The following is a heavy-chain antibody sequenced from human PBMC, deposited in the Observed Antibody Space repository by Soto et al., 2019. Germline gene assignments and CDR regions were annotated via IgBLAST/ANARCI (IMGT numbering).Heavy chain of an antibody. CDR1: GFTFSSEW. Sequence: GGSLRLSCAASGFTFSSEWMSWVRQAPGKGLEWVSAISGSGGSTYYADSVKGRFTISRDNSKNTLYLQMNSLRAEDTAVSYCAKIYGDYAYGMDVWGQGTTVTVSS. CDR3: AKIYGDYAYGMDV. D-gene: IGHD4-17*01. J-gene: IGHJ6*02. CDR2: ISGSGGST. V-gene: IGHV3-23*01.